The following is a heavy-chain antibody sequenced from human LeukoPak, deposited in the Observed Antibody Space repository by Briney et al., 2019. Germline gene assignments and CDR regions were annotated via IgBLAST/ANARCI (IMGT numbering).Heavy chain of an antibody. CDR2: IYYSGTT. Sequence: SETLSLTCTVSGGSISNYYWSWIRQPPGKGLEWIGYIYYSGTTNFNPSLKSRVTISVDTSKNQFSLKLNSVTAADTAVYYCARGVYIAAAQYGYWGQGTLVTVSS. D-gene: IGHD6-13*01. V-gene: IGHV4-59*01. CDR1: GGSISNYY. J-gene: IGHJ4*02. CDR3: ARGVYIAAAQYGY.